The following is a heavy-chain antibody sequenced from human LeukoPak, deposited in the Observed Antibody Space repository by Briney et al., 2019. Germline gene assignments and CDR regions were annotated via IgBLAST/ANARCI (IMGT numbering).Heavy chain of an antibody. J-gene: IGHJ4*02. D-gene: IGHD2-15*01. V-gene: IGHV3-20*04. CDR3: AKARYDGEVMIAATDY. Sequence: GGSLRLSCAASGFTFDDYGMSWVRQAPGKGLEWVSGINWNGGSTGYADSVKGRFTISRDNSKNTLYLQMNNLRADDTAVYYCAKARYDGEVMIAATDYWGQGTLVTVSS. CDR1: GFTFDDYG. CDR2: INWNGGST.